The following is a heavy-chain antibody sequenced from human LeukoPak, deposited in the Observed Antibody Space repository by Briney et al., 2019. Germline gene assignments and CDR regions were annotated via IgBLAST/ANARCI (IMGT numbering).Heavy chain of an antibody. CDR1: GGSLSSYY. CDR2: INYREST. V-gene: IGHV4-59*01. J-gene: IGHJ1*01. D-gene: IGHD6-19*01. Sequence: SETPSLSCTVSGGSLSSYYWNCIRHPPGKGLEWISYINYRESTNYNPALKSRATISVDTSKNQYLLKLSSVTAADKAVDYCARGGWYPESFQHWGQGTMVTVSS. CDR3: ARGGWYPESFQH.